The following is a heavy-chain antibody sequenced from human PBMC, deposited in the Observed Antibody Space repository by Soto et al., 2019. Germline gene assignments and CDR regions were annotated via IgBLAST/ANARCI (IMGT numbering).Heavy chain of an antibody. J-gene: IGHJ6*02. V-gene: IGHV3-23*01. D-gene: IGHD7-27*01. Sequence: EVQVLESGGGFVQPGGSLRLSCAASGFTLSDYAMTWVRQGPGKGLEWVCAISGSGDSTYYTDSVKGRFTISRDNSKNTLYLELNGLRAEDTAVYYCAKDFLQDWGHDYYYGMAVWGQWTTVTVSS. CDR1: GFTLSDYA. CDR2: ISGSGDST. CDR3: AKDFLQDWGHDYYYGMAV.